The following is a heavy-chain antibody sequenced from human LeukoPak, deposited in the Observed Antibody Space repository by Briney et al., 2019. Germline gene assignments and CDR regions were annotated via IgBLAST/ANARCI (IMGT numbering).Heavy chain of an antibody. D-gene: IGHD1-1*01. CDR2: IYYSGGA. J-gene: IGHJ4*02. CDR3: ARDKVPGDY. CDR1: GDSISPYY. V-gene: IGHV4-59*01. Sequence: SETLSLTCTVSGDSISPYYWNWIRQPPGKGLEWIGYIYYSGGADYNPALKNRVTISIDTSKNQFSLKLSSVTAADTAVYFCARDKVPGDYWGQGTLVTVSS.